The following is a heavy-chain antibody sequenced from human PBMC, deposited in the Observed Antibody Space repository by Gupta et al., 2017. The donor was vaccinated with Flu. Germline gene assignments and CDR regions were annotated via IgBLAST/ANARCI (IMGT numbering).Heavy chain of an antibody. Sequence: ELQLLQTGEGFLLSVWSLQLAWASSGVSVWVYEMIWVRLAPGKGLEWVSCINIYSVTYYTESVRGRFTMSRDNARNSVYLQVNSLRVEDTGLSYCARGHWESWGHGTMVTVSS. D-gene: IGHD1-26*01. CDR3: ARGHWES. CDR2: INIYSVT. J-gene: IGHJ4*01. V-gene: IGHV3-48*03. CDR1: GVSVWVYE.